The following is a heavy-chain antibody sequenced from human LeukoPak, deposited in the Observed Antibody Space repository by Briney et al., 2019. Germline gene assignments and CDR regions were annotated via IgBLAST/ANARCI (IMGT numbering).Heavy chain of an antibody. Sequence: GGSLRLSCAASGFTFSSYSMNWVRQAPGKGLEWVSSISSSSSYIYYADSVKGRFTISRDNAKNSLYLQMNSLRAEDTAVYYCARVVDSIGPQGGFDYWGQGTLVTVSS. CDR3: ARVVDSIGPQGGFDY. J-gene: IGHJ4*02. CDR2: ISSSSSYI. CDR1: GFTFSSYS. V-gene: IGHV3-21*01. D-gene: IGHD6-19*01.